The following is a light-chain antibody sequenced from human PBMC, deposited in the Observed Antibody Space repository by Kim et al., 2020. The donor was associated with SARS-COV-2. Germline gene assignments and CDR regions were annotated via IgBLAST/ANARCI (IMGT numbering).Light chain of an antibody. J-gene: IGLJ1*01. CDR3: SSYTSSNTYV. Sequence: GSSITTSCTGTRSDVGGYNYVSWYQHHQGKAPKFIIYDVFKRPSGVSNRFSGSTSGITASLTISGLQAEDEADYYCSSYTSSNTYVFGPGTKVTVL. CDR1: RSDVGGYNY. V-gene: IGLV2-14*03. CDR2: DVF.